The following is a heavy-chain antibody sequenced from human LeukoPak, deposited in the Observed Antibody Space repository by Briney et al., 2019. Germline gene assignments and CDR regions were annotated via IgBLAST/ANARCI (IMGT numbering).Heavy chain of an antibody. CDR2: INHSGST. CDR1: GFTFSTYA. D-gene: IGHD3-16*01. V-gene: IGHV4-34*01. Sequence: PGGSLRLSCAASGFTFSTYAMAWVRQPPGKGLEWIGEINHSGSTNYNPSLKSRVTISVDTSKNQFSLKLSSVTAADTGVYYCARDGGTRLGFDPWGQGTLVTVSS. J-gene: IGHJ5*02. CDR3: ARDGGTRLGFDP.